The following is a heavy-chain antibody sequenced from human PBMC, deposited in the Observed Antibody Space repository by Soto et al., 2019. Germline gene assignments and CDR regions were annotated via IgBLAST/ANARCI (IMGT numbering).Heavy chain of an antibody. D-gene: IGHD7-27*01. J-gene: IGHJ2*01. V-gene: IGHV3-21*01. CDR3: ARALIQNWGSKGYWYFDL. CDR1: GFTFSSYS. Sequence: GGSLRLSCAASGFTFSSYSMNWVRQAPGKGLEWVSSISSSSSYIYYADSVKGRFTISRDNAKNSLYLQMNSLRAEDTAVYYCARALIQNWGSKGYWYFDLWGRGTLVTVSS. CDR2: ISSSSSYI.